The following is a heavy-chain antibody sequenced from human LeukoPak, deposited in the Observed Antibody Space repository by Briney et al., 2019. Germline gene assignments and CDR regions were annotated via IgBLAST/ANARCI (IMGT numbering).Heavy chain of an antibody. CDR2: ISPDGDER. CDR3: AKSSGGSRPHSRIFDF. J-gene: IGHJ4*02. D-gene: IGHD5-18*01. V-gene: IGHV3-23*01. Sequence: GGSLRLSCEASGLTFNSYAMIWVRRAPGKGLEGVALISPDGDERFYADSVRGRFTIYRDNSNNMMVLQMNSLRAEDTATYYCAKSSGGSRPHSRIFDFWGRGTMVTVSS. CDR1: GLTFNSYA.